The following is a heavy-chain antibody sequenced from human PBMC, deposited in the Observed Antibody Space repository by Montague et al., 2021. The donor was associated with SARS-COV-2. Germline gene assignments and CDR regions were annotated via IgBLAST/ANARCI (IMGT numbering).Heavy chain of an antibody. CDR3: ASPGGYCTGGSCYYGY. CDR2: IYYSGST. V-gene: IGHV4-59*01. D-gene: IGHD2-15*01. J-gene: IGHJ4*02. Sequence: SETLSLTCSVSGGSISTYYWSWIRQPPGKGLEWIGYIYYSGSTNYNPSLKSRVTISIDTSKNQFSLELSSVTAADMAVYYCASPGGYCTGGSCYYGYWGQGTLVTVSS. CDR1: GGSISTYY.